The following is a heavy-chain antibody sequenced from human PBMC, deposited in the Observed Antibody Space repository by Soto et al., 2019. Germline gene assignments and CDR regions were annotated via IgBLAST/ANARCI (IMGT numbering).Heavy chain of an antibody. CDR3: AIAGYGDPDY. CDR2: INAHNGNT. D-gene: IGHD4-17*01. V-gene: IGHV1-18*01. J-gene: IGHJ4*02. CDR1: GSTFPSST. Sequence: QVQLVQSGAEVKKPGASVKVSCKASGSTFPSSTVSWVRQAPGQGLEWMGWINAHNGNTKYAQKFQGRLTMTTDTSTGTGYMELRRVRSDDTAIYFCAIAGYGDPDYWGQGTLVTVSS.